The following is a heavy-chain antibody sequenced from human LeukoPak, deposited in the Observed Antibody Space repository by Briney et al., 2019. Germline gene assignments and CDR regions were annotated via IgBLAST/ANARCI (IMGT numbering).Heavy chain of an antibody. D-gene: IGHD5-24*01. J-gene: IGHJ4*02. CDR1: GFTFDDYA. Sequence: GGSLRLSCAASGFTFDDYAMHWVRQAPGKGLEWVSGISWNSGSIGYADSVKGRFTISRDNAKNSLYLQMNSLRAEDTALYYCAKDMDGYASLDYWGQGTLVTVSS. CDR3: AKDMDGYASLDY. V-gene: IGHV3-9*01. CDR2: ISWNSGSI.